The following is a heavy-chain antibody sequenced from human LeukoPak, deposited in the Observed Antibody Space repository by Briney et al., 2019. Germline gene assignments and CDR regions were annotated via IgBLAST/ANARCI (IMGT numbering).Heavy chain of an antibody. CDR3: ARSRGEMGSCDI. D-gene: IGHD3-16*01. J-gene: IGHJ4*02. Sequence: SETLSLTCAVSGYSISSGYYWGWIRQPPGKGLEWIGSIYHSGSTSYNPSPKSRVTLSVDTSKNQFSLRLSSVTAADTAMYYCARSRGEMGSCDIWGQGTLVTVSS. CDR2: IYHSGST. CDR1: GYSISSGYY. V-gene: IGHV4-38-2*01.